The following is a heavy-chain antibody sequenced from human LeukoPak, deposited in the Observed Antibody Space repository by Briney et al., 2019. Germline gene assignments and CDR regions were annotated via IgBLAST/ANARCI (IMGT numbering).Heavy chain of an antibody. CDR1: GFTFSGYG. Sequence: GGSLRLSCAASGFTFSGYGMHWVRQAPGKGLEWVAVIWYDGSNKYYADSVKGRFTISRDNSKNTLYLQMNSLRAEDTAVYYCARDLRGYCNSTSCYLGYWGQGTLVTVSS. V-gene: IGHV3-33*01. CDR3: ARDLRGYCNSTSCYLGY. D-gene: IGHD2-2*01. J-gene: IGHJ4*02. CDR2: IWYDGSNK.